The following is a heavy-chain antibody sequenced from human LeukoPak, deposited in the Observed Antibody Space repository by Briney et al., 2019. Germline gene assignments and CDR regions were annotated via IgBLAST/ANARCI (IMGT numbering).Heavy chain of an antibody. CDR1: GGSISSSNYY. Sequence: PSETLSLTCTVSGGSISSSNYYWGWIRQPPGKGLEWIGSIYYSGSTYYNPSLKSRVTISVDTSKNQFSLKLSSVTAADTAVYYCARIGAPNSFPLRIAAAGTGWFDPWGQGTLVTVSS. D-gene: IGHD6-13*01. CDR3: ARIGAPNSFPLRIAAAGTGWFDP. J-gene: IGHJ5*02. V-gene: IGHV4-39*07. CDR2: IYYSGST.